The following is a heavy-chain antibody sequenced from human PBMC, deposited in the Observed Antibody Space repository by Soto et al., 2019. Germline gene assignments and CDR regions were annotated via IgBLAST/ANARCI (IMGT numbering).Heavy chain of an antibody. CDR2: IYRTGST. V-gene: IGHV4-4*02. J-gene: IGHJ4*02. CDR1: GVSFTSNNW. CDR3: ASRDPGTSVDY. Sequence: XETLSLTCTVSGVSFTSNNWWTWVRQPPGQGLEWIGEIYRTGSTNYNPSLKSRVTISLDKSENQFSLKVASLTAADTAVYYCASRDPGTSVDYWGQGTLVTVSS. D-gene: IGHD1-7*01.